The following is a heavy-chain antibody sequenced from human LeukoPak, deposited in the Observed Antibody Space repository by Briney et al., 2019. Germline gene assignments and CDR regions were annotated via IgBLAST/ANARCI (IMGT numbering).Heavy chain of an antibody. V-gene: IGHV3-7*01. CDR2: IKQDGSEK. D-gene: IGHD2-2*01. Sequence: TGGSLRLSCAASGFTFSSYWMSWVRQAPGKGLEWVANIKQDGSEKYYVDSVKGRFTISRDNAKNSLYLQMNSLRAEDTAVYYCARFCSSSGFSGGDVFDIGGQGKRVTVFS. J-gene: IGHJ3*02. CDR3: ARFCSSSGFSGGDVFDI. CDR1: GFTFSSYW.